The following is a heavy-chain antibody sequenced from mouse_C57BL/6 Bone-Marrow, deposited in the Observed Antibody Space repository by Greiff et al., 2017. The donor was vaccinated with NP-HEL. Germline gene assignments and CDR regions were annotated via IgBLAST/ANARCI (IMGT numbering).Heavy chain of an antibody. CDR1: GYTFTSYW. V-gene: IGHV1-64*01. J-gene: IGHJ3*01. D-gene: IGHD1-1*01. Sequence: QVQLQQPGAELVKPGASVKLSCKASGYTFTSYWMHWVKRRPGQGLEWIGMIHPNSGSTNYNEKFKSKATLTVDKSSSTAYMQLSSLTSEDSAVYYWARLKYYYGSSSFAYWGQGTLVTVSA. CDR2: IHPNSGST. CDR3: ARLKYYYGSSSFAY.